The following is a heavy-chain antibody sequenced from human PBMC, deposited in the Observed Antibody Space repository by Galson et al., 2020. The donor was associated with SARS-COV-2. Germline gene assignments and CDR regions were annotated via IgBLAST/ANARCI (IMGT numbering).Heavy chain of an antibody. CDR2: INSDGSRT. J-gene: IGHJ4*02. Sequence: GESLKISCAASGFTFSSYWMHWVRQGPGKGLVWVSRINSDGSRTSYADSVKGRFTISRDNAKNTLYLQMNSLRAEDTAVYYCARDTAVVGVTFDYWGQGTLVIVSS. CDR1: GFTFSSYW. D-gene: IGHD6-19*01. V-gene: IGHV3-74*01. CDR3: ARDTAVVGVTFDY.